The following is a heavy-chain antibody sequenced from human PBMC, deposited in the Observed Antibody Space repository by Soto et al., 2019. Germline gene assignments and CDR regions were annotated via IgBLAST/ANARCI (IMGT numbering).Heavy chain of an antibody. V-gene: IGHV4-59*01. CDR3: ARSYNTTWTAWGP. D-gene: IGHD1-20*01. CDR1: GGSISGYY. Sequence: SETLSLTCTVSGGSISGYYWSWIRQPPGKGLEWIGYIYYSGTTNYNPSFKSRVSISVDTSKDQLSLKLNSVTAADTAVYYCARSYNTTWTAWGPWGQGSLVTVTS. CDR2: IYYSGTT. J-gene: IGHJ5*02.